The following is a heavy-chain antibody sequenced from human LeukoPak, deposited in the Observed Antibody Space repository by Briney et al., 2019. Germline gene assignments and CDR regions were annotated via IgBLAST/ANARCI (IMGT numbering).Heavy chain of an antibody. CDR1: GGTFSSYA. Sequence: SVKVSCKASGGTFSSYAISWVRQAPGQGLEWMGGIIPIFGTANYAQKFQGRVTITADESTSTAYMELSSLRSEDTAVYYCVGGLDFWSGYYDYWGQGTLVTVSS. J-gene: IGHJ4*02. CDR2: IIPIFGTA. CDR3: VGGLDFWSGYYDY. D-gene: IGHD3-3*01. V-gene: IGHV1-69*13.